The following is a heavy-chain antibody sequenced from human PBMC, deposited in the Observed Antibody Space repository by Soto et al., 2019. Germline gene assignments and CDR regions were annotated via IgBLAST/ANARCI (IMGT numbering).Heavy chain of an antibody. CDR3: ARVGYEYVWGSYRYLSHED. J-gene: IGHJ4*02. CDR1: GGSISSYY. V-gene: IGHV4-59*01. Sequence: SETLSLTCTVSGGSISSYYWSWIRQPPGKGLEWIGYIYYSGSTSYNPSLKSRVTISVDTSKDQFSLKLSSVTAADTAVYYCARVGYEYVWGSYRYLSHEDWGQGTLVTVAS. D-gene: IGHD3-16*02. CDR2: IYYSGST.